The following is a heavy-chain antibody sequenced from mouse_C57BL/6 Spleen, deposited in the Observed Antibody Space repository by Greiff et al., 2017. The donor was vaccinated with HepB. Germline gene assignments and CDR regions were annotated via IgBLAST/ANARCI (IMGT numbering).Heavy chain of an antibody. J-gene: IGHJ4*01. Sequence: EVQLVESGGGLVKPGGSLKLSCAASGFTFSSYTMSWVRQTPEKRLEWVATISGGGGNTYYPDSVKGRFTISRDNAKNTLYLQMSSLRSEDTALYYCARHGRFLYAMDYWGQGTSVTVSS. CDR2: ISGGGGNT. V-gene: IGHV5-9*01. CDR3: ARHGRFLYAMDY. CDR1: GFTFSSYT. D-gene: IGHD4-1*01.